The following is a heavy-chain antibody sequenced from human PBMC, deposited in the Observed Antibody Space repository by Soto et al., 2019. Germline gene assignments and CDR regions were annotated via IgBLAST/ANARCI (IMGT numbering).Heavy chain of an antibody. CDR1: GFTFGDYG. J-gene: IGHJ3*02. CDR3: TRDQMDLELRPMLLI. CDR2: IRSKAYGGTT. D-gene: IGHD1-7*01. V-gene: IGHV3-49*04. Sequence: PGGSLRLSCTASGFTFGDYGMSWVRQAPGKGLEWVGFIRSKAYGGTTEYAASVKGRFTISRDDSKSIAYLQMNSLKTEDTAVYYCTRDQMDLELRPMLLIWGQGTMVTVSS.